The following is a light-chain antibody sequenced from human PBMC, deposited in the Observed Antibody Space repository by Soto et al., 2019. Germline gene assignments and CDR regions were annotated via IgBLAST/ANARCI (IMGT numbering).Light chain of an antibody. Sequence: IQLTQSPSSLSASVGDRVTIMCRASPDINNYLNWYQHKPGRAPQLLIFAASRLQSGVPSRFSGSASGTEFTLIISSLQREDSATYYCQQANSFPWTFGQGTKVEIK. CDR2: AAS. CDR3: QQANSFPWT. J-gene: IGKJ1*01. CDR1: PDINNY. V-gene: IGKV1-39*01.